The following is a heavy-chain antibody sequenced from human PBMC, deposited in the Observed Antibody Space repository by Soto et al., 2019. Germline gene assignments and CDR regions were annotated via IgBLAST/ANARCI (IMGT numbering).Heavy chain of an antibody. V-gene: IGHV3-21*01. CDR1: GFTFSSYS. D-gene: IGHD3-16*01. CDR2: ISSSSSYI. Sequence: PXGALRRSCSASGFTFSSYSMSWVRQAPGKGLEWVSSISSSSSYIYYADSVKGRFTISRDNAKNSLYLQMNSLRAEDTAVYYCARDTGGSYLVYWGQGTLVTVYS. J-gene: IGHJ4*02. CDR3: ARDTGGSYLVY.